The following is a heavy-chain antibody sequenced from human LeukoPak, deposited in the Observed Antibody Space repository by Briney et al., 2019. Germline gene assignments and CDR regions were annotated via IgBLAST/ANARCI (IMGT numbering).Heavy chain of an antibody. CDR2: INPSGGST. Sequence: ASVKVSCKASGYTFTGYYMHWVRQAPGQGLEWMGIINPSGGSTSNAQRFQGRVTMTRDMSTSTVYMELSSLRSEDTAVYYCARNRTPYYYDGSGYYLGYWGQGTLVTVSS. J-gene: IGHJ4*02. V-gene: IGHV1-46*01. CDR3: ARNRTPYYYDGSGYYLGY. D-gene: IGHD3-22*01. CDR1: GYTFTGYY.